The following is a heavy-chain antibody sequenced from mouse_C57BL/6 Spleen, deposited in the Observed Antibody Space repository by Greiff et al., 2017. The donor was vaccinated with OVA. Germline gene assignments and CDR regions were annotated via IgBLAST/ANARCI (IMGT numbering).Heavy chain of an antibody. CDR1: GYTFTEYT. V-gene: IGHV1-62-2*01. CDR2: FYPGSGSI. D-gene: IGHD1-1*01. CDR3: ATHERYYGSSYESAMDY. J-gene: IGHJ4*01. Sequence: QVQLKESGAELVKPGASVKLSCKASGYTFTEYTIHWVKQRSGQGLEWIGWFYPGSGSIKYNEKFKGKATLTADKSSSTVYMELSRLTAEDSAVYFCATHERYYGSSYESAMDYWGQGTSVTVSS.